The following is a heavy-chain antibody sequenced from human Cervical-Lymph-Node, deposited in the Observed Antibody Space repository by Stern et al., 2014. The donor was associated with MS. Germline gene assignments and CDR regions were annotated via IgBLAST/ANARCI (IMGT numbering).Heavy chain of an antibody. CDR3: ALSSEASDRWYSLGYDL. Sequence: QVQLEQSGAEVTKPGPSVKLSCKVSGGTFSTTHSSWGCLAQGQGLERMGVVFPVVVTPTYAQEFRGRVTITGDVSTNAVYMELSSLRSDDTAVYYSALSSEASDRWYSLGYDLWGQGTLVTVSS. J-gene: IGHJ5*02. CDR2: VFPVVVTP. CDR1: GGTFSTTH. V-gene: IGHV1-69*01. D-gene: IGHD6-13*01.